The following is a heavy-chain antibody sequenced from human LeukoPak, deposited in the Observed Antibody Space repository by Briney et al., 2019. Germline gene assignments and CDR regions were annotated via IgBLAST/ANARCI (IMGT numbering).Heavy chain of an antibody. Sequence: KPSETLSLTCAVYGGSFSGYYWSWIRQPPGKGLEWIGEINHSGSTNYNPSLKSRVTISVDTSKNQFSLKLSSVTAADTAVYYCARLRGYYYGSGSPFDYWGQGTLVTVSS. D-gene: IGHD3-10*01. CDR1: GGSFSGYY. CDR3: ARLRGYYYGSGSPFDY. CDR2: INHSGST. V-gene: IGHV4-34*01. J-gene: IGHJ4*02.